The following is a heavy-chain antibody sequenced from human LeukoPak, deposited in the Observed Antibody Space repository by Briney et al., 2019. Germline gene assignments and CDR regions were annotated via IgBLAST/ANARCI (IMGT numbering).Heavy chain of an antibody. CDR3: ARAGAARPTFDY. J-gene: IGHJ4*02. CDR2: ISYDGSNK. Sequence: PGVSLRLSCAASGFTFSSYAMHRAPQAPCKGLGWVEFISYDGSNKYYADSVKVRFTISRDNSQNALYLQMNSLRAEDTAVYYCARAGAARPTFDYWGQGTMVTVSS. V-gene: IGHV3-30*04. CDR1: GFTFSSYA. D-gene: IGHD6-6*01.